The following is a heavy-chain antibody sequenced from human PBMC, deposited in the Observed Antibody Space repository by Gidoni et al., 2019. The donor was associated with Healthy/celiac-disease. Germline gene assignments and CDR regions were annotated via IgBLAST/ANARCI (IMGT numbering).Heavy chain of an antibody. J-gene: IGHJ4*02. CDR3: ARAGYGSGRPTFDY. V-gene: IGHV1-3*01. D-gene: IGHD3-10*01. CDR1: GYTFTSYA. CDR2: INAGNGNT. Sequence: QVQLVQSGAEVKKPGASVTVSCKASGYTFTSYAMHWVRQAPGQRLEWMGWINAGNGNTKYSQKFQGRVTITRDTSASTAYMELSSLRSEDTAVYYCARAGYGSGRPTFDYWGQGTLVTVSS.